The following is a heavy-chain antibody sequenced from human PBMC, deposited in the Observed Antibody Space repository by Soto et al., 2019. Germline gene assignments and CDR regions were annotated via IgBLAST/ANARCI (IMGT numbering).Heavy chain of an antibody. J-gene: IGHJ6*02. D-gene: IGHD3-22*01. Sequence: PGGSLRLSCAASGFTFSSYSMNWVRQAPGKGLEWVSVIYSGGVAYYADSVKGRFTLSRDNSKNTLYLQINSLRVEDTAVYYCARHLITPMMEVAFYYGMDVWGQGTTVTVSS. CDR1: GFTFSSYS. V-gene: IGHV3-66*04. CDR3: ARHLITPMMEVAFYYGMDV. CDR2: IYSGGVA.